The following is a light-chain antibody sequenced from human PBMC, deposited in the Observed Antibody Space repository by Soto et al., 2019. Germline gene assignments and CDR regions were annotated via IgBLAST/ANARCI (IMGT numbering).Light chain of an antibody. V-gene: IGLV2-8*01. Sequence: SALTQPASASGSPGQSFTISCTGTSSDVGGYNYVSWYQQHPGKAPKLMIYEVSKLPSGVPDRFSGSKSGNTASLTVSGLQTEDEADYYCSSYAASNTYVFGTGTKVTVL. J-gene: IGLJ1*01. CDR3: SSYAASNTYV. CDR2: EVS. CDR1: SSDVGGYNY.